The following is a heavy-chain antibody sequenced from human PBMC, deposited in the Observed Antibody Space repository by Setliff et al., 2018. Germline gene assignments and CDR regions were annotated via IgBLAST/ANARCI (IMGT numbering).Heavy chain of an antibody. V-gene: IGHV4-4*07. CDR1: GGSISSYY. CDR2: IYTSGST. CDR3: ARAGGGSSFTAYYYYYYMDV. Sequence: SETLSLTCTVSGGSISSYYWSWIRQPAGKGLEWIGRIYTSGSTNYNPSLKSRVTMSVXXXKNQFSXXXSXXTXXXXXXXYCARAGGGSSFTAYYYYYYMDVWGKGTTVTVSS. J-gene: IGHJ6*03. D-gene: IGHD6-13*01.